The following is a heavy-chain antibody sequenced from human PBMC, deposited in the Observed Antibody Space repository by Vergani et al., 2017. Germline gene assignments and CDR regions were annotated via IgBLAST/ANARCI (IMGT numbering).Heavy chain of an antibody. J-gene: IGHJ6*03. Sequence: QLQLQESGSGLVKPSQTLSLTCAVSGDSITNGWVSWNWIRQPPGKGPEWIGYIFPSGNSDYNPSLKNRVSISLHKSKNQFSLWVNSVTAADTAVYFCARASLRALVGYYYYMDVWGKGKTVVVSS. CDR3: ARASLRALVGYYYYMDV. V-gene: IGHV4-30-2*01. CDR2: IFPSGNS. CDR1: GDSITNGWVS. D-gene: IGHD3-16*02.